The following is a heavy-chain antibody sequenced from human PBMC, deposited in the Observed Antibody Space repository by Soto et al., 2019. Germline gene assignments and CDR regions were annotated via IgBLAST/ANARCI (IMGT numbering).Heavy chain of an antibody. CDR2: IYYSGST. CDR3: ARHVDPYYYGMDV. Sequence: PSETLSLTCTVSGGSISSYYWSWIRQPPGKGLEWIGYIYYSGSTNYNPSLKSRVTISVDTSKNHLSLKLTSVTAADTAVYYCARHVDPYYYGMDVWGQGTTVTVSS. V-gene: IGHV4-59*08. J-gene: IGHJ6*02. CDR1: GGSISSYY. D-gene: IGHD5-12*01.